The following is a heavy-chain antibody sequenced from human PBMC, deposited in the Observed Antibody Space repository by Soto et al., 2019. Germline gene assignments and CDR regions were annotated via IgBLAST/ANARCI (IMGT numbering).Heavy chain of an antibody. J-gene: IGHJ4*02. Sequence: QVQLVQSGAEVKKPGSSVKVSCKASGGTFSSYTISWVRQAPGQGLEWMGRIIPILGIANYAQKFQGRVTITADKATSTAYMELSSLRSEDTAVYYCAREEGAAAGESFDYGGQGTLVTVSS. D-gene: IGHD6-13*01. CDR2: IIPILGIA. V-gene: IGHV1-69*08. CDR1: GGTFSSYT. CDR3: AREEGAAAGESFDY.